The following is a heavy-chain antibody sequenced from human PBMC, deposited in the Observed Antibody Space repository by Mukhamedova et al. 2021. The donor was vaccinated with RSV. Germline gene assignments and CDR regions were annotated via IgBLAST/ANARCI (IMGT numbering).Heavy chain of an antibody. CDR3: TRDLTGGGVAGF. D-gene: IGHD4-23*01. V-gene: IGHV1-18*01. Sequence: GESPGQGLEWMGWISPYNGNTNYAQKLQDRVTMTTDTSTTTAYMELRSLRSDDTAVYYCTRDLTGGGVAGFWGKGT. CDR2: ISPYNGNT. J-gene: IGHJ4*02.